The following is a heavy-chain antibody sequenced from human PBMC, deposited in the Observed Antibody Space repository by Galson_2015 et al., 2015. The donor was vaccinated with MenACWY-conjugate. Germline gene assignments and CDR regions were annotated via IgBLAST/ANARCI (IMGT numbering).Heavy chain of an antibody. CDR1: GFTFSTYW. Sequence: SMRLSCAASGFTFSTYWMHWVRHAPGKGLVWVSRINSDGRSTSYADSVTGRFTISRDNAKNTLYLQMNSLRAEDTAVYYCARLGGNYRTTSHFDYWGQGTLVTVSP. D-gene: IGHD1-26*01. CDR3: ARLGGNYRTTSHFDY. J-gene: IGHJ4*02. V-gene: IGHV3-74*01. CDR2: INSDGRST.